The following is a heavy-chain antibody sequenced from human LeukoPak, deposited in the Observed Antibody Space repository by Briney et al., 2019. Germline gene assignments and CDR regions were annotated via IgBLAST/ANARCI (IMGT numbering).Heavy chain of an antibody. CDR1: GYTFTGYY. CDR3: ARGSTARYYYDRSGYYRGAVDY. V-gene: IGHV1-2*02. Sequence: GASVKVSCKASGYTFTGYYMHWVRQAPGQGLEWVGWINPNSGGTNYAQKFQGRVTMTRDTSISTAYMELSRLRSDDTAVYYCARGSTARYYYDRSGYYRGAVDYWGQGTLVTVSS. D-gene: IGHD3-22*01. CDR2: INPNSGGT. J-gene: IGHJ4*02.